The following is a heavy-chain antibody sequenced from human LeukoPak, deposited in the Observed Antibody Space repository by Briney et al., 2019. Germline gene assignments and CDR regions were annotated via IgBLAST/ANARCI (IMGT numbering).Heavy chain of an antibody. CDR1: GGSISSGIYY. Sequence: NPSETLSLTCTVSGGSISSGIYYWSWIRQPPGKGLEWIGYIYYSGSTNYNPSLKSRVTISVDTSKNQFSLKLSSVTAADTAVYYCARGGYGDPMYWGQGTLVTVSS. CDR3: ARGGYGDPMY. J-gene: IGHJ4*02. D-gene: IGHD4-17*01. V-gene: IGHV4-61*01. CDR2: IYYSGST.